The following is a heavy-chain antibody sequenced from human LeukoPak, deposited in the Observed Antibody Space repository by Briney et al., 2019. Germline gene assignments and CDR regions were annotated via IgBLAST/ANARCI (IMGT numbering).Heavy chain of an antibody. V-gene: IGHV1-8*03. Sequence: ASVKVSCKASGYTFTSYDINWVRQANGQGLEWMGWMNPNSGNTGYAQKFQGRVTITRNTSISTAYMELSSLRSEDTAMYYCARDVGCSSIFCHNWFDPWGQGTLVIVSS. CDR3: ARDVGCSSIFCHNWFDP. CDR2: MNPNSGNT. CDR1: GYTFTSYD. J-gene: IGHJ5*02. D-gene: IGHD2-2*01.